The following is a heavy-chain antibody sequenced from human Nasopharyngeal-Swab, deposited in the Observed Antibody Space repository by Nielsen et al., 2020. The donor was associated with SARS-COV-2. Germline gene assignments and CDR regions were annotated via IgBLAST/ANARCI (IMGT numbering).Heavy chain of an antibody. J-gene: IGHJ4*02. V-gene: IGHV3-30*03. D-gene: IGHD1-26*01. Sequence: GESLKISCAASGFTFRSYGMHWVRQAPGKGLEWVAVISYDGSNKYYADSVKGRFTISRDNSKNTLYLQMNSLRAEDTAVYYCAREGIVGATDLSFDYWGQGTLVTVSS. CDR2: ISYDGSNK. CDR3: AREGIVGATDLSFDY. CDR1: GFTFRSYG.